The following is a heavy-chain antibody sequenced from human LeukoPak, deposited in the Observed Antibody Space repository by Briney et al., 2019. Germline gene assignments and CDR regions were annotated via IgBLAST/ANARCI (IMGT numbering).Heavy chain of an antibody. D-gene: IGHD1-26*01. J-gene: IGHJ4*02. CDR1: GFTVSSNY. Sequence: GGSLRLSCAASGFTVSSNYMSWVRQAPGKGLEWVSVIYSGGSTYYADSVKGRFTISRDNSKNTLYLQMDSLRAEDTAVYYCARNEYSGSLDYWGQGTLVTVSS. CDR2: IYSGGST. V-gene: IGHV3-53*01. CDR3: ARNEYSGSLDY.